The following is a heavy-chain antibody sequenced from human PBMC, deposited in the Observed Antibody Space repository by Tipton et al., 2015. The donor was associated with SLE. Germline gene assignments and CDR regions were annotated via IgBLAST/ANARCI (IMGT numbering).Heavy chain of an antibody. V-gene: IGHV4-59*11. J-gene: IGHJ2*01. D-gene: IGHD7-27*01. Sequence: TLSLTCTVSGASISSHYWSWIRQPPGKGLEWIGYIFYTGNTDYNPSLKSGVTLSVNTSKNKFSLTLNSVTAADTAVYYCAGARNWGDWYFALWGRGTLVTVSS. CDR3: AGARNWGDWYFAL. CDR1: GASISSHY. CDR2: IFYTGNT.